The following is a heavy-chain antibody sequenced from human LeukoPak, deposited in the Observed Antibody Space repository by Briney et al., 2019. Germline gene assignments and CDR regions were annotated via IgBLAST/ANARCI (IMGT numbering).Heavy chain of an antibody. CDR1: GFTFSSYA. Sequence: GGSLRLSCSASGFTFSSYAMQWVRQAPGKGLEWGSGISASGGSTYYADSVKGRFTISRDNSKNTLYLQMNSLRAEDTAVYYCAKYVSAKGPRYALGVWGQGPAVTVSS. J-gene: IGHJ6*02. CDR3: AKYVSAKGPRYALGV. V-gene: IGHV3-23*01. D-gene: IGHD2/OR15-2a*01. CDR2: ISASGGST.